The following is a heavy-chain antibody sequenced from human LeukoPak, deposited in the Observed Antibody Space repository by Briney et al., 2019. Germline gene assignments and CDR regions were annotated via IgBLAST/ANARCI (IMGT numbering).Heavy chain of an antibody. CDR2: INQDGSEK. CDR3: ARDRITDFWSGYYTNYFDY. CDR1: GLTFTTNW. J-gene: IGHJ4*02. Sequence: PGGSLRLSCAASGLTFTTNWMTWVRQAPGKGLEWVATINQDGSEKYYVDSVKGRFTISRDNAKNSLFLQMNSLRAEDTAVYYCARDRITDFWSGYYTNYFDYWGQGTLVTVSS. D-gene: IGHD3-3*01. V-gene: IGHV3-7*01.